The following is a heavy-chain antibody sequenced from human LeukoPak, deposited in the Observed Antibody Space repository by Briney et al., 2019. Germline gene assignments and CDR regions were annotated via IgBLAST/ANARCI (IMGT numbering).Heavy chain of an antibody. V-gene: IGHV4-39*07. Sequence: SETLSLTCTVSGGSISSSSYYWGWIRQPPGKGLEWIGSIYYSGSTYYNPSLKGRVIISVDTSKNLFSLKLSSVTAADTAVYYCARTITMIVVITNNWYFDFWGRGTLVSVSS. D-gene: IGHD3-22*01. CDR3: ARTITMIVVITNNWYFDF. CDR2: IYYSGST. CDR1: GGSISSSSYY. J-gene: IGHJ2*01.